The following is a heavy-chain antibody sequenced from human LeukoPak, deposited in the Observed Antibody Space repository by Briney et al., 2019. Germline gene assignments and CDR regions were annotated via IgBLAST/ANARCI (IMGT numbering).Heavy chain of an antibody. D-gene: IGHD2-2*01. CDR2: IYYSGST. CDR1: GGSISSGDYY. CDR3: ARHERCSSINCIYNWFDP. Sequence: PSETLSLTCTVSGGSISSGDYYWSWIRQPPGKGLEWIGYIYYSGSTYYNPSLKSRVTISVDTSKNQFSLKLSSVIAADTAVYYCARHERCSSINCIYNWFDPWGQGTLVIVSS. J-gene: IGHJ5*02. V-gene: IGHV4-30-4*08.